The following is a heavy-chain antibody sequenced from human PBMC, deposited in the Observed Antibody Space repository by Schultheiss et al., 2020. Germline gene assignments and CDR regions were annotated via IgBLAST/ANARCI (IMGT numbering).Heavy chain of an antibody. D-gene: IGHD3-16*01. Sequence: GGSLRLSCAASGFILSDHYMSWIRQAPRKGLEWLSYISSGGNTIYYADSVKGRFTISRDNARNSLYLQMNSLRAEDTAVYYCARQDSRAWGYFFDYWGQGNLVTVSS. CDR3: ARQDSRAWGYFFDY. V-gene: IGHV3-11*01. CDR1: GFILSDHY. J-gene: IGHJ4*02. CDR2: ISSGGNTI.